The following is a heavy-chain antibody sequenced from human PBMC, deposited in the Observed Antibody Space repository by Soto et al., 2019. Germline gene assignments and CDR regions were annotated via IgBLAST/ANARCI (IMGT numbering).Heavy chain of an antibody. J-gene: IGHJ4*01. D-gene: IGHD2-8*02. Sequence: PGGTLRLSCAASGFTFSGYGMHWVRQAPDKGLEWVAIIYYDGSNKYYADSVKGRFTISKDNSKNTLYLQMNSLTAEDTAVYYCAARRGAWSTGLIDYCGQGTLGAVSS. V-gene: IGHV3-33*01. CDR3: AARRGAWSTGLIDY. CDR1: GFTFSGYG. CDR2: IYYDGSNK.